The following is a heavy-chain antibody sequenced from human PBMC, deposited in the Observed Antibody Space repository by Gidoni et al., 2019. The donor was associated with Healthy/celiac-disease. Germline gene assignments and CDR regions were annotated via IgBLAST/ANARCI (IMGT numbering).Heavy chain of an antibody. Sequence: QVQLVQSGAEVKKPGASVKVSCKASGYTFTCYYMHWVRQAPGQGLEGMGGINPNSGGTNYAQKCQGRVTMTRDTSISTAYMELSRLRSDDTAVYYCATYGPEPPGFDYWGQGTLVTVSS. J-gene: IGHJ4*02. V-gene: IGHV1-2*02. D-gene: IGHD4-17*01. CDR2: INPNSGGT. CDR3: ATYGPEPPGFDY. CDR1: GYTFTCYY.